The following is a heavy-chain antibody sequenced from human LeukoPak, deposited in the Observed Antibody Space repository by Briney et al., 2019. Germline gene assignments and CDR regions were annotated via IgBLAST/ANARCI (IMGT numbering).Heavy chain of an antibody. CDR2: SDYSGST. V-gene: IGHV4-39*07. CDR1: GGSISSSSYY. D-gene: IGHD4-23*01. Sequence: SETLSLTCTVSGGSISSSSYYWVWIGQPPGKGLEWIVSSDYSGSTYYNPSLKSRLTISVDTSTNQFSLKLSSVTAADTAVYYCARTEIYGGNSDYWGQGTLVTVSS. J-gene: IGHJ4*02. CDR3: ARTEIYGGNSDY.